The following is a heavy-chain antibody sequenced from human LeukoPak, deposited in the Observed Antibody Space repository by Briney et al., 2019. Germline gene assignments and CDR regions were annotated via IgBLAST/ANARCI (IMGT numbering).Heavy chain of an antibody. J-gene: IGHJ4*02. V-gene: IGHV3-7*01. D-gene: IGHD3-3*01. CDR3: ARGPVRSGYYTWLDY. CDR2: IKQDGSEK. CDR1: GFTFSSYW. Sequence: GGSLRLSCAASGFTFSSYWMSWVRQAPGKGLEWVANIKQDGSEKYYVDSVKGRFTISRDNAKNSLYLQMNSLRAEDTAVYYCARGPVRSGYYTWLDYWGQGTLVTVSS.